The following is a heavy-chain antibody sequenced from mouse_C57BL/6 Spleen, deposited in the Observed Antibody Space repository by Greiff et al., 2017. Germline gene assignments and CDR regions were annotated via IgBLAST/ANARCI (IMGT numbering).Heavy chain of an antibody. V-gene: IGHV1-4*01. J-gene: IGHJ3*01. CDR3: APDPWFAY. CDR2: INPSSGYT. Sequence: QVQLQQSGAELARPGASVKMSCKASGYTFTSYTMHWVNQRPGQGLEWIGYINPSSGYTKYNQKFKDKATLTADKSSSTAYMQLSSLTSEDSAVYYCAPDPWFAYWGQGTLVTVSA. CDR1: GYTFTSYT.